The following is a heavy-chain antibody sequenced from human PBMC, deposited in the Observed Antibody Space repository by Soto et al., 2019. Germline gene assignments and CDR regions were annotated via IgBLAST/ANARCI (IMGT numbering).Heavy chain of an antibody. CDR2: INHSGST. CDR1: GGSFSGYY. CDR3: ARGENNSSGYYYVNY. Sequence: SETLSLTCAVYGGSFSGYYWSWIRQPPGKGLEWIGEINHSGSTNYNPSLKSRVTISVDTSKNQFSLKLSSVTAADTAVYYCARGENNSSGYYYVNYWGQGTLVTVSS. J-gene: IGHJ4*02. V-gene: IGHV4-34*01. D-gene: IGHD3-22*01.